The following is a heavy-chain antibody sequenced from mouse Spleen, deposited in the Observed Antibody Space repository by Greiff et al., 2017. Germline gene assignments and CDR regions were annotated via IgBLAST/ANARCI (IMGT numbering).Heavy chain of an antibody. CDR2: ISSGGGNT. Sequence: EVKVEESGGGLVKLGGSLKLSCAASGFTFSSYAMSWVRQTPEKRLEWVATISSGGGNTYYPDSVKGRFTISRDNAKNTLYLQMSSLKSEDTAMYYCARHGGYAMDYWGQGTSVTVSS. V-gene: IGHV5-9*04. CDR3: ARHGGYAMDY. J-gene: IGHJ4*01. CDR1: GFTFSSYA.